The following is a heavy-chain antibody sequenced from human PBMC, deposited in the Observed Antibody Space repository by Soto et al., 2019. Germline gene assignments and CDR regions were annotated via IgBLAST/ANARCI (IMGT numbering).Heavy chain of an antibody. Sequence: ASVKVSCKASGYTFTGYYMHWVRQAPGQGLEWMGWINPNSGGTNYAQKFPGWVTMTRDTSISTAYMELSRLRSDDTAVYYWARGYSSSWYRLYYYYGMDVWGQGTTVTVSS. CDR1: GYTFTGYY. V-gene: IGHV1-2*04. D-gene: IGHD6-13*01. J-gene: IGHJ6*02. CDR3: ARGYSSSWYRLYYYYGMDV. CDR2: INPNSGGT.